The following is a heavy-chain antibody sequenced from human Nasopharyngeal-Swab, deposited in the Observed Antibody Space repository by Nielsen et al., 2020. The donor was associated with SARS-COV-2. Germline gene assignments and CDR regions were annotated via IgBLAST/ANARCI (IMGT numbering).Heavy chain of an antibody. CDR3: ATNNPGPDIVVVPAAIFDY. Sequence: CNVSGGSISSGGYYWSWIRQHIGKGLEWIGYIYYSGSTYYNPSLKSRVTISVDTSKNQFSLKLSSVTAADTAVYYCATNNPGPDIVVVPAAIFDYWGQGTLVTVSS. V-gene: IGHV4-31*03. D-gene: IGHD2-2*01. CDR1: GGSISSGGYY. CDR2: IYYSGST. J-gene: IGHJ4*02.